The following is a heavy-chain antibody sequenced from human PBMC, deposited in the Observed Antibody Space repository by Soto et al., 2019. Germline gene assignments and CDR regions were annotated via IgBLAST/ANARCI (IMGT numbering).Heavy chain of an antibody. CDR2: ISGSGSGT. J-gene: IGHJ4*02. Sequence: DVQLLESGGGLVKPGGSLRLSCAASGFSFRSYGLSWVRQAPGKGLEWVSDISGSGSGTNYADSVKGRFTISRDNSNNTLFLQMNSLRAEDTAVYYCAKGGVAAARGYFDYWGQGTLVTVSS. CDR1: GFSFRSYG. D-gene: IGHD6-13*01. V-gene: IGHV3-23*01. CDR3: AKGGVAAARGYFDY.